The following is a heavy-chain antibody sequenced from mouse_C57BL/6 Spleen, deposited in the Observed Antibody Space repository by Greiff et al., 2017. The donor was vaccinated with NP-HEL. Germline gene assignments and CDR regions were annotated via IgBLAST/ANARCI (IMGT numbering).Heavy chain of an antibody. CDR1: GYTFTDYY. V-gene: IGHV1-76*01. CDR3: ARSGTAQAGFAY. CDR2: IYPGCGNT. Sequence: VQLVESGAELVRPGASVKLSCKASGYTFTDYYINWVKQRPGQGLEWIARIYPGCGNTYYNEKFKGKATVTADKSSSTAYMQLSSLTSEDAAVYFCARSGTAQAGFAYWGQGTLVTVSA. D-gene: IGHD3-2*02. J-gene: IGHJ3*01.